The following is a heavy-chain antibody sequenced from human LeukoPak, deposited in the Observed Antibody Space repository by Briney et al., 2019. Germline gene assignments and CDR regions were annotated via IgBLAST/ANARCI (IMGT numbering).Heavy chain of an antibody. D-gene: IGHD1-26*01. J-gene: IGHJ4*02. V-gene: IGHV1-69*02. CDR1: GYTLTELS. CDR3: ARGVGATDY. CDR2: IIPILGIA. Sequence: ASVKVSCKVSGYTLTELSMHWVRQAPGQGLEWMGRIIPILGIANYAQKFQGRVTITADKSTSTAYMELSSLRSEDTAVYYCARGVGATDYWGQGTLVTVSS.